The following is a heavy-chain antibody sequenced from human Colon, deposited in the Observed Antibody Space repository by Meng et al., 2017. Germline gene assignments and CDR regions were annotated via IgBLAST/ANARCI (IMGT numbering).Heavy chain of an antibody. V-gene: IGHV1-18*01. J-gene: IGHJ4*02. D-gene: IGHD3-10*01. CDR3: AREDYYGSGSYWVY. CDR1: GYTFNSHG. CDR2: ISVYNDKT. Sequence: ASVKVSCKASGYTFNSHGISWVRQAPGQGLEWMGWISVYNDKTNYAQKFQGRVTMTTETSTSTAYMELRSLRSDDTAVYYYAREDYYGSGSYWVYWGQGTLVTVSS.